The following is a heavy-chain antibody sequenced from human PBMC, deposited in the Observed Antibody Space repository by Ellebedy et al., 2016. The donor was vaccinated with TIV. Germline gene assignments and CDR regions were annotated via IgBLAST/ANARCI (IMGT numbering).Heavy chain of an antibody. D-gene: IGHD3-10*01. CDR2: ISGSGGST. CDR1: GFTFSRYA. CDR3: AKSDLYYYGSGKYYYYGMDV. J-gene: IGHJ6*02. Sequence: GGSLRLXXAASGFTFSRYAMSWVRQAPGKGLEWVSAISGSGGSTYYADSVKGRFTISRDNSKNTLYLQMNSLRAEDTAVYYCAKSDLYYYGSGKYYYYGMDVWGQGTTVTVSS. V-gene: IGHV3-23*01.